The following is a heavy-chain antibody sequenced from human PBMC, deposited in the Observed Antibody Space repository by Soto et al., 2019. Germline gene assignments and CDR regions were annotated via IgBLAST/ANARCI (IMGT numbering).Heavy chain of an antibody. D-gene: IGHD3-10*01. J-gene: IGHJ5*02. V-gene: IGHV1-18*01. Sequence: EASVKVSCKTSGDTFTNFGPSWVRQAPGQGLEWMGWIATYNSNKNYAQKFQGRLTLTTDTSTSTGYMELKSLEYDDTAVYYCARVLRGVVNWFDPWGQGTLVTVSS. CDR3: ARVLRGVVNWFDP. CDR2: IATYNSNK. CDR1: GDTFTNFG.